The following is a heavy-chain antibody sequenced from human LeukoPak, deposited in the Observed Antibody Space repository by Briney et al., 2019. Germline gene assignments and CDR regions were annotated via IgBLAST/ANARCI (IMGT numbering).Heavy chain of an antibody. CDR1: GFTFSSYE. D-gene: IGHD5-12*01. V-gene: IGHV3-48*03. J-gene: IGHJ4*02. CDR3: ASLIVATGRIPEY. CDR2: ISSSGSTI. Sequence: GGSLRLSCAASGFTFSSYEMNWVRQAPGKGLEWVSYISSSGSTIYYADSVKGRFTISRDNAKNSLYLQMNSLRAEDTAVYYCASLIVATGRIPEYWGQGTLVTVSS.